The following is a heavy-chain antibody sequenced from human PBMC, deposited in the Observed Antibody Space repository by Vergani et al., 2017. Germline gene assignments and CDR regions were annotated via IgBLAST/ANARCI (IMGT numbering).Heavy chain of an antibody. CDR1: GFSFRSYA. CDR2: ISGSGDST. D-gene: IGHD3-16*01. CDR3: AKDVDELRPDYNGMDV. J-gene: IGHJ6*02. V-gene: IGHV3-23*01. Sequence: EVQLLESGGSLKQPGGSLRLSCVASGFSFRSYAMNWVRQAPGQGPEWVSAISGSGDSTYYADSMKGRFTISRDNSKNTLYLQMNGLRADDTAIYYCAKDVDELRPDYNGMDVWGQGTTGTGSS.